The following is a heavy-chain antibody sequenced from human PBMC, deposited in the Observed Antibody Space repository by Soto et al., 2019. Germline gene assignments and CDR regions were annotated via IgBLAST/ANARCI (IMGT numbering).Heavy chain of an antibody. CDR2: INHSGST. CDR3: ARVWGGAFDF. Sequence: SETLSLTCDVYGGSFSGYIWTWIRQTPGKGLQWIGQINHSGSTNYNPSLKSRVTISVHTSKNQFSLELSSVTAAATAVYYGARVWGGAFDFWGQGTMVTVSS. J-gene: IGHJ3*01. D-gene: IGHD3-10*01. V-gene: IGHV4-34*01. CDR1: GGSFSGYI.